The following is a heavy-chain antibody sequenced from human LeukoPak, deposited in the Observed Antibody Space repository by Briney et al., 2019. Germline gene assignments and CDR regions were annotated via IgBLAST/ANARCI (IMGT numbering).Heavy chain of an antibody. D-gene: IGHD4-17*01. V-gene: IGHV1-2*02. CDR1: GYTLTGYY. CDR2: INPNSGGT. CDR3: AAHDYGDYWFDP. Sequence: ASVKVSCKASGYTLTGYYLHWVRQAPGQGLEWMGWINPNSGGTNYAQKFQGRVTMTRDTSTSTAYMELSRLRSDDTAVYYCAAHDYGDYWFDPWGQGALVTVSS. J-gene: IGHJ5*02.